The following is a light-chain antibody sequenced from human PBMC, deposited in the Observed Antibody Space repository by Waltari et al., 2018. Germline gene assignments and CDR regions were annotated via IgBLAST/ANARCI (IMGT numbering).Light chain of an antibody. CDR3: CSYVGSHTNWV. Sequence: QSALTQPRSVSGSPGQSVTISCTGISSAVDDYNFFSWYQQHPGKAPKLMIHDVTKRPSGVPDRFSGSKSGNTASLTISGLQAEDEADYYCCSYVGSHTNWVFGGGTKLTVL. CDR2: DVT. CDR1: SSAVDDYNF. J-gene: IGLJ3*02. V-gene: IGLV2-11*01.